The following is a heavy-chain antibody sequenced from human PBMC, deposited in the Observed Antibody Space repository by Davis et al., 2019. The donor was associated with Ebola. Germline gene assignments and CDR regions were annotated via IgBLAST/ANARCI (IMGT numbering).Heavy chain of an antibody. D-gene: IGHD3-3*01. Sequence: PGGSLRLSCAASGFTFSIHSMTWVRQTPGKGLEWVSVIGSGGGDIKYADFVKGRFTVSRDNTKNTLFLQMNSLRVEDTARYYCAKYITTSPARYFDPWGQGTLVTVSS. CDR1: GFTFSIHS. CDR3: AKYITTSPARYFDP. V-gene: IGHV3-23*01. J-gene: IGHJ5*02. CDR2: IGSGGGDI.